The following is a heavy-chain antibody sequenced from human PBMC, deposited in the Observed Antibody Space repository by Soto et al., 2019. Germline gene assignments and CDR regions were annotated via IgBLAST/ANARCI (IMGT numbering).Heavy chain of an antibody. CDR1: GDTFITYS. CDR3: ARERYYDSSVLYLLEFDY. J-gene: IGHJ4*02. D-gene: IGHD3-22*01. Sequence: QVQLVQSGAEVKKPGSSVKVSCKASGDTFITYSISWVRQAPGQGLEWMGGIIPSLGTANYAQKFQGRVTITADESTNTAYMELSSLRSDDTAVYYCARERYYDSSVLYLLEFDYWGQGTLVTVSS. CDR2: IIPSLGTA. V-gene: IGHV1-69*01.